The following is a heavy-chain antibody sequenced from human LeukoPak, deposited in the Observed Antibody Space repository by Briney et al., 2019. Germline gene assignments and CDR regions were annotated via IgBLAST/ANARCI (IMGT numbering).Heavy chain of an antibody. V-gene: IGHV3-30*02. CDR2: IRYDGSNK. J-gene: IGHJ4*02. D-gene: IGHD6-13*01. CDR3: AKGIIAAAGRFDY. CDR1: GFIFSNYG. Sequence: GGSLRLSCAASGFIFSNYGMHWVRQAPGKGLEWVAFIRYDGSNKYYADSVKGRFTISRDNSKNTLYLQMNSLRAEDTAVYYCAKGIIAAAGRFDYWGQGTLVTVSS.